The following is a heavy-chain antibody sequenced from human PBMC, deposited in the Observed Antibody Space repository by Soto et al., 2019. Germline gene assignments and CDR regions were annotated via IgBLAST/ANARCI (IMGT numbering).Heavy chain of an antibody. Sequence: QTGGSLRLSCAASGFTFSSYAMHWVRQAPGKGLEWVAVISYDGSNKYYADSVKGRFTISRDNSKNTLYLQMNSLRAEDTAVYYCARDPPGTYGGNDGTYYFDYWGQGTLVTVSS. CDR2: ISYDGSNK. V-gene: IGHV3-30-3*01. D-gene: IGHD3-10*01. CDR3: ARDPPGTYGGNDGTYYFDY. J-gene: IGHJ4*02. CDR1: GFTFSSYA.